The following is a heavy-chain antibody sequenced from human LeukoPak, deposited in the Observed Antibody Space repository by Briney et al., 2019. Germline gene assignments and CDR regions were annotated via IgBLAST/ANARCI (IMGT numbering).Heavy chain of an antibody. D-gene: IGHD3-9*01. V-gene: IGHV3-7*01. Sequence: GGSLRLSCAASGFTFNSYYMNWVRHSSGKGLEWVSSIKPDGSDKFYADSVKGRFTISRDNGKNSLFLEMNSLRSDDTARYFCARDFDYTEGAAHFDVFDNWGQGTLVTVSS. CDR1: GFTFNSYY. CDR3: ARDFDYTEGAAHFDVFDN. J-gene: IGHJ4*02. CDR2: IKPDGSDK.